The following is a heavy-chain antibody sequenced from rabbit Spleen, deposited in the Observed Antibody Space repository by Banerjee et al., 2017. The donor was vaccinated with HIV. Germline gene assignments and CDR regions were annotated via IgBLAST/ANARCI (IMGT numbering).Heavy chain of an antibody. CDR1: GVSFSSNHY. V-gene: IGHV1S45*01. CDR3: VREVAAKFNL. D-gene: IGHD4-1*01. CDR2: IDAGSSGST. Sequence: QEQLEESGGGLVKPGASLTLTCTASGVSFSSNHYMCWVRQAPGKGLEWIACIDAGSSGSTYYANWVNGRFTISSHNAQNTLFLQLNSLTAADTATYFCVREVAAKFNLWGPGTLVTVS. J-gene: IGHJ4*01.